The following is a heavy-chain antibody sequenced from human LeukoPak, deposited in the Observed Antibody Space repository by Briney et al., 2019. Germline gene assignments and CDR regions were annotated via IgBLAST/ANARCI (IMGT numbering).Heavy chain of an antibody. CDR2: ISSSSSYI. CDR3: ARERGYSYGYSDY. D-gene: IGHD5-18*01. J-gene: IGHJ4*02. V-gene: IGHV3-21*01. CDR1: GFTFSSYS. Sequence: GGSLRLSCAASGFTFSSYSMNWVRQAPGKGLEWVSSISSSSSYIYYADSVKGRFTISRDNAKNSLYLQMNSLRAEDTAVYYCARERGYSYGYSDYWGQGTLVTVSS.